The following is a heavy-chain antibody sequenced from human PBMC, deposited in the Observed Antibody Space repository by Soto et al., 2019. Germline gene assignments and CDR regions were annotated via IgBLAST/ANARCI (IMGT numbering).Heavy chain of an antibody. J-gene: IGHJ4*02. CDR2: ISYDGSNK. Sequence: PGGSLRLSCAASGFTFSSYGMHWVRQAPGKGLEWVAVISYDGSNKYYADSVKGRFTISRDNSKNTLYLQMNSLRAEDTAVYYCANEGSGYDYRLDYWGQGTLVTVSS. CDR1: GFTFSSYG. CDR3: ANEGSGYDYRLDY. D-gene: IGHD5-12*01. V-gene: IGHV3-30*18.